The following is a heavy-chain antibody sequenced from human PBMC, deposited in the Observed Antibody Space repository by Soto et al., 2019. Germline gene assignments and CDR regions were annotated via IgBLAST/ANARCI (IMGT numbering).Heavy chain of an antibody. V-gene: IGHV4-61*08. CDR1: GASVSTEGYY. Sequence: QVQLQESGPGLVKPSETLSLTCTVSGASVSTEGYYWSWIRQPPGKGLEWMGYVHHSGITNHDPSLKSQLPTSVGMSKNQVALRLYSVTAPDTGVYYCARLRRLAPGATYYYHSMDVWGQGTTGTVSS. J-gene: IGHJ6*02. CDR3: ARLRRLAPGATYYYHSMDV. CDR2: VHHSGIT. D-gene: IGHD6-25*01.